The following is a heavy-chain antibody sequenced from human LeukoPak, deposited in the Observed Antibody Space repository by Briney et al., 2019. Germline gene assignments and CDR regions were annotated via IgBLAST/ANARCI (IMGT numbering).Heavy chain of an antibody. Sequence: PSETLSLTCTVSGDSISNYYWSWIRQPPGKGLEWIGYIHYSGTTNYNPSLKSRVTMSVDTSKNQFSLKLSSVTAADTAVYYCARRDYAGIVPYSFDIWGQGTMVTVSS. J-gene: IGHJ3*02. V-gene: IGHV4-59*08. CDR3: ARRDYAGIVPYSFDI. D-gene: IGHD4-23*01. CDR1: GDSISNYY. CDR2: IHYSGTT.